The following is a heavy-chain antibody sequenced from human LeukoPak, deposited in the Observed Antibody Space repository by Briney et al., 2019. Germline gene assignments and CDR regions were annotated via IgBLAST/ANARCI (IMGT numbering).Heavy chain of an antibody. CDR3: ASSATYYDILTGLDY. Sequence: ASVKVSCKASGYTFTGYYMHWVRQAPGQGLEWMGWINPNSGGTNYAQKFQGRVTMTRDTSISTAYMELSRLRSDDTAVYYCASSATYYDILTGLDYWGQGTLVTVSS. J-gene: IGHJ4*02. CDR2: INPNSGGT. CDR1: GYTFTGYY. V-gene: IGHV1-2*02. D-gene: IGHD3-9*01.